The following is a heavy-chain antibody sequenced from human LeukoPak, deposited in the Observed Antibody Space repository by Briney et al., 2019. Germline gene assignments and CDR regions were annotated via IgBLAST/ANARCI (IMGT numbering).Heavy chain of an antibody. D-gene: IGHD3-22*01. Sequence: PSETLSLTCTVSGASISTIGNYWGWIRQPPGKGLEWIGSIYHSVNTYYSPSLKSRVTISVDTSKNQFSLKLSSVTAADTAVYYCARHKYYYDSPWGFDYWGQGTLVTVSS. CDR3: ARHKYYYDSPWGFDY. V-gene: IGHV4-39*01. J-gene: IGHJ4*02. CDR2: IYHSVNT. CDR1: GASISTIGNY.